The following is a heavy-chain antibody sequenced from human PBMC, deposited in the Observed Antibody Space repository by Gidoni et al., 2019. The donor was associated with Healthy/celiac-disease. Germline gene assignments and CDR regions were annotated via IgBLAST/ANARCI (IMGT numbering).Heavy chain of an antibody. J-gene: IGHJ4*02. CDR3: ARDLEGYSFDY. Sequence: QVQLVASGGGVVQPGRSLRLSCAASGFTFSSYGMHWVRQAPGKGLGWVAVIWYDGSNKYYADSVKGRFTISRDNSKNTLYLQMNSLRAEDTAVYYCARDLEGYSFDYWGQGTLVTVSS. V-gene: IGHV3-33*01. D-gene: IGHD3-3*01. CDR1: GFTFSSYG. CDR2: IWYDGSNK.